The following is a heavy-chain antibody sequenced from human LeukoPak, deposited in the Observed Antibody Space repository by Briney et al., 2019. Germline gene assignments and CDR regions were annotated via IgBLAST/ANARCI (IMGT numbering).Heavy chain of an antibody. V-gene: IGHV3-66*02. CDR3: AREHQLLYLDY. CDR1: GFTVSSNY. Sequence: GGSLRLSCAASGFTVSSNYMSWVRQAPGKGLEWVSVIYSGGSTYYADSMKGRFTISRDNSKNTLYLQMNNLRAEDTAVYYCAREHQLLYLDYWGQGTLVTVSS. CDR2: IYSGGST. D-gene: IGHD2-2*01. J-gene: IGHJ4*02.